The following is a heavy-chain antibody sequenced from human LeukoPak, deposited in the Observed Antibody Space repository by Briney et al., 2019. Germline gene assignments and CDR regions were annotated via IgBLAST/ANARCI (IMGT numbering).Heavy chain of an antibody. D-gene: IGHD3-10*01. CDR2: ISYDGSNK. CDR3: ARDFYGSGSHRYFDL. CDR1: GFTFSSYG. J-gene: IGHJ2*01. Sequence: PGRSLRLSCAASGFTFSSYGMHWVRQAPGKGLEWVAVISYDGSNKYYADSVKGRFTISRDNSKNTLYLQMNSLRAEDTAVYYCARDFYGSGSHRYFDLWGRGTLVTVSS. V-gene: IGHV3-30*03.